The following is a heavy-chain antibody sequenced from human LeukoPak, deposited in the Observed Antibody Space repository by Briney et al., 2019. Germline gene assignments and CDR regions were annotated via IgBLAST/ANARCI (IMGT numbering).Heavy chain of an antibody. CDR2: INPNSGGT. CDR3: ARDFHQTYYYGSGSFS. V-gene: IGHV1-2*06. CDR1: GYTFTGYY. Sequence: ASVKVSCKASGYTFTGYYMHWVRQAPGQGLEWMGRINPNSGGTNYAQKFKGRVTMTRDTSISTAYIELSRLRSDDTAVYYCARDFHQTYYYGSGSFSWGQGTLVTVSS. J-gene: IGHJ5*02. D-gene: IGHD3-10*01.